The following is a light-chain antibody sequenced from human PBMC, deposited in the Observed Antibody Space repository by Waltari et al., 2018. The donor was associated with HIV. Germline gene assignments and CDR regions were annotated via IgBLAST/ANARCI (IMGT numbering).Light chain of an antibody. Sequence: SRELTQAPSVSVSPGQTARITCSGPMLSGEVGSWYQQRPGQAPVLVIYRDHQRSPGIPPRFSGSRSGTSFTLTISGVQAEDEADYYCQSADSRAIHKFFGGGTKLTVL. V-gene: IGLV3-25*03. CDR1: MLSGEV. J-gene: IGLJ2*01. CDR3: QSADSRAIHKF. CDR2: RDH.